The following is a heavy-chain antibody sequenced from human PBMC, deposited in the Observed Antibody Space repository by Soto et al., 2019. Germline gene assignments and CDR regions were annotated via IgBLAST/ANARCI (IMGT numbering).Heavy chain of an antibody. D-gene: IGHD6-6*01. V-gene: IGHV1-69*13. CDR1: GGTFSSYA. Sequence: ASVKVSCKASGGTFSSYAISWVRQAPGQGLEWMGGIIPIFGTANYAQKFQGRVTITADESTSTAYMELSSLRSEDTAVYYCAKGPYSSSYYYYYYYGMDVWGQGTTVTVSS. CDR2: IIPIFGTA. CDR3: AKGPYSSSYYYYYYYGMDV. J-gene: IGHJ6*02.